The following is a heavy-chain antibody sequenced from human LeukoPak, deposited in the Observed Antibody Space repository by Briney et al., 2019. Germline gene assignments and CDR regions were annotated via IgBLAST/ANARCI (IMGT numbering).Heavy chain of an antibody. Sequence: GGSLRLSCAASGFTFSSYSIKWVRQAPGKGLEWVSSISSSGSYIYYADSVKGRFTISRDNAKNSLYLQMNSLRAEDTAVYYCGREWAVDFWGQGTLVTVSS. CDR1: GFTFSSYS. J-gene: IGHJ4*02. V-gene: IGHV3-21*01. CDR3: GREWAVDF. CDR2: ISSSGSYI.